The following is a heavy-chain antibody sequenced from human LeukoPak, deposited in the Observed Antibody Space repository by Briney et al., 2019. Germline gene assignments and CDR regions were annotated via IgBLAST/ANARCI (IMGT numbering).Heavy chain of an antibody. CDR2: IYYSGST. D-gene: IGHD5-18*01. V-gene: IGHV4-39*07. Sequence: PSETLSLTCSVSGGSISSSNYYWGWIRQPPGKGLEWIGSIYYSGSTYYNPSLKSRVTISVDTSKNQFSLKLSSVTAADTAVYYCARVSPRYSLGYYYMDVWGKGTTVTISS. CDR3: ARVSPRYSLGYYYMDV. CDR1: GGSISSSNYY. J-gene: IGHJ6*03.